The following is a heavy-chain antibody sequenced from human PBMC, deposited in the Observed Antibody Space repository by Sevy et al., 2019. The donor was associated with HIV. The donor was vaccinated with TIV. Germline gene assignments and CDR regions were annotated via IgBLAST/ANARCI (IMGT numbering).Heavy chain of an antibody. V-gene: IGHV3-21*06. CDR3: ARDTQGYGNGYFDY. Sequence: GESLKISCETSGFTFSSYFINWIRQSPGKGLQWVASIGRSSSHIYYADSVKGRFTISRDNGKNSLYLQMNSLRDDHTAIYYCARDTQGYGNGYFDYWGQGASVTVSS. J-gene: IGHJ4*02. D-gene: IGHD6-19*01. CDR2: IGRSSSHI. CDR1: GFTFSSYF.